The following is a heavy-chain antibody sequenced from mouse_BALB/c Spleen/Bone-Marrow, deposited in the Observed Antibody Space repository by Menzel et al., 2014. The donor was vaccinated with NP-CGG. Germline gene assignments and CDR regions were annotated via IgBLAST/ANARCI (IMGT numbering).Heavy chain of an antibody. V-gene: IGHV6-6*02. CDR2: IRLKSNNYAT. CDR3: SRDYDDAMDY. J-gene: IGHJ4*01. D-gene: IGHD2-4*01. CDR1: GFSFSNYW. Sequence: EVQLQESGGGLVQPGGSMKLSCVASGFSFSNYWMNWVRQSPEKGLEWVAEIRLKSNNYATHYAESVKGRFSISRDDSKSSVYLQMNNLGAEDTGIYYCSRDYDDAMDYWSEATSATVSS.